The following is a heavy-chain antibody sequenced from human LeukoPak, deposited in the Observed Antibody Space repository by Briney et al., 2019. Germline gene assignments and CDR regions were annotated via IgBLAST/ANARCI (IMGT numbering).Heavy chain of an antibody. V-gene: IGHV3-74*01. CDR3: ARDATRGGDNDY. CDR2: INTDGTVT. CDR1: GFTLSSYW. D-gene: IGHD2-21*02. J-gene: IGHJ4*02. Sequence: GGSLRLSCAASGFTLSSYWMHWVRQVPGKGLVWVSHINTDGTVTHYADSVKGRLTISRDNSKNSLYLQMSSLRADDTAVYYCARDATRGGDNDYWGQGTRVIVSS.